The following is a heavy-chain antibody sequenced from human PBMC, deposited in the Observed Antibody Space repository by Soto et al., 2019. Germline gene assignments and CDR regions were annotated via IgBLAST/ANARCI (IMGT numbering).Heavy chain of an antibody. CDR3: ATRYSYVHF. CDR2: INPNSGDT. V-gene: IGHV1-2*02. Sequence: ASVKVSCKSSGYAFTGYYIHWVRQAPGQGLEWMGWINPNSGDTNYAQKFQGRVTMTRDTSFSTAYMELSSLRSDDTAVYYCATRYSYVHFWGQGTLVTISS. J-gene: IGHJ4*02. CDR1: GYAFTGYY. D-gene: IGHD5-18*01.